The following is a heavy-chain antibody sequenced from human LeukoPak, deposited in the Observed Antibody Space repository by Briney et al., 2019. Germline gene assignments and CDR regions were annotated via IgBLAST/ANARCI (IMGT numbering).Heavy chain of an antibody. CDR3: ARGDGYKRAFDI. Sequence: PGGSLRLSCAASGFTFSNYWMYWVRQAPGKDLVWVSRIHSDGSSIYADSVKGRFTISRDNAKNTLYLQMNSLRAEDTAVYYCARGDGYKRAFDIWGQGTMVTVSS. CDR1: GFTFSNYW. CDR2: IHSDGSS. J-gene: IGHJ3*02. V-gene: IGHV3-74*01. D-gene: IGHD5-12*01.